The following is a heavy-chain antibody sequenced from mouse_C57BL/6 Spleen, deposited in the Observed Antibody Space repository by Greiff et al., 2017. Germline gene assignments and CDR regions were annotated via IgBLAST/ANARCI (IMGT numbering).Heavy chain of an antibody. V-gene: IGHV1-26*01. J-gene: IGHJ2*01. D-gene: IGHD2-4*01. Sequence: EVQLQQSGPELVKPGASVKISCKASGYTFTDYYMNWVKQSHGKSLEWIGDINPNNGGTSYNQKFKGKATLTVDKSSSTAYMERRSLTSEDSAVYYCARSGNYDNYDGGYFDYWGQGTPLTVSS. CDR3: ARSGNYDNYDGGYFDY. CDR2: INPNNGGT. CDR1: GYTFTDYY.